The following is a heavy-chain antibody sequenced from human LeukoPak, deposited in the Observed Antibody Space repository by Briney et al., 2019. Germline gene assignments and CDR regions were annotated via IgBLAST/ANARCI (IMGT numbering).Heavy chain of an antibody. V-gene: IGHV3-21*01. Sequence: GGSLRLSCAASGFTFSSYSTNWVRQAPGKGLEWVSSISSSSSYIYYADSVKGRFTISRDNAKNSLYLQMSSLRAEDTAVYYCARGESSSWDESYYYYGMDVWGQGTTVTVSS. CDR2: ISSSSSYI. CDR1: GFTFSSYS. D-gene: IGHD6-13*01. J-gene: IGHJ6*02. CDR3: ARGESSSWDESYYYYGMDV.